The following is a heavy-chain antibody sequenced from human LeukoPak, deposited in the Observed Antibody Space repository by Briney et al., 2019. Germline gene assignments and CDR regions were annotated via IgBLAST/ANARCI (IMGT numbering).Heavy chain of an antibody. J-gene: IGHJ6*03. V-gene: IGHV1-8*01. CDR3: ARALYSSSIRFYYYMDV. D-gene: IGHD6-6*01. CDR1: GYTFTSYD. CDR2: MNPNSGNT. Sequence: ASAKVSCKASGYTFTSYDINWVRQATGQGLEWMGWMNPNSGNTGYAQKFQGRVTMTRNTSISTAYMELSSLRSEDTAVYYCARALYSSSIRFYYYMDVWGKGTTVTVSS.